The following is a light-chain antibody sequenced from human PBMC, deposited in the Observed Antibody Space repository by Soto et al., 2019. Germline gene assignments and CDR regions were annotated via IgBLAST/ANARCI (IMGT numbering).Light chain of an antibody. CDR1: SSDVGYYNY. CDR3: CSYAGSDTFV. J-gene: IGLJ7*01. CDR2: DVN. Sequence: QSALTQPRSVSGSPGQSVAISCTGTSSDVGYYNYVSWYQQHPGKAPKLMIYDVNKRPSGIPDRFSGSKSGSTASLNISGLQAEDEADYSCCSYAGSDTFVFGGGTQLTVL. V-gene: IGLV2-11*01.